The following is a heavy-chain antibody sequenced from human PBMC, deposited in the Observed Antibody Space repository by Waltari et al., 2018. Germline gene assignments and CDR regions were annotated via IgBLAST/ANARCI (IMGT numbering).Heavy chain of an antibody. J-gene: IGHJ6*02. CDR3: ARDYCDRTYCHGMDV. V-gene: IGHV3-30*03. Sequence: VQLVGSGGGVVQPGRSLRLPCAASEFTFSSYVMHWVRQAPGKGLEWVAVMSYNERNIYYVDSVKGRFTISRDNSKKALYLQMNSLRAEDTAVYYCARDYCDRTYCHGMDVWGRGTTVTVSS. CDR2: MSYNERNI. CDR1: EFTFSSYV. D-gene: IGHD3-22*01.